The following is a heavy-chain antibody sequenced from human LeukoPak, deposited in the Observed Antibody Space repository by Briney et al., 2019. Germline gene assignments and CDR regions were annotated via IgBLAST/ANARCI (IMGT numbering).Heavy chain of an antibody. Sequence: SETLSLTCTVSGGSVSSGSYYWSWIRQPPGKGLEWIGYIYYSGSTNYNPSLKSRVTISVDTSKNQFSLKLSSVTAADTAVYYCASSEVVVPAAILGPSDYWGQGTLVTVSS. CDR3: ASSEVVVPAAILGPSDY. D-gene: IGHD2-2*02. CDR1: GGSVSSGSYY. J-gene: IGHJ4*02. V-gene: IGHV4-61*01. CDR2: IYYSGST.